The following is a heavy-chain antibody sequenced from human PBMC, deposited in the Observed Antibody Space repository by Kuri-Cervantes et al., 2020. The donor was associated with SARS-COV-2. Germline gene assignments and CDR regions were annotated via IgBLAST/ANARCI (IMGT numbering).Heavy chain of an antibody. CDR3: ASEMENGPGDGLVVPAAIDY. V-gene: IGHV3-30-3*01. D-gene: IGHD2-2*01. Sequence: GESLKISCAASGFTFSSYATHWVRQAPGKGLEWVAVISYDGSNKYYADSVKGRFTISRDNSKNTLYLQMNSLRAEDTAVYYCASEMENGPGDGLVVPAAIDYWGQGTLVTVSS. CDR2: ISYDGSNK. J-gene: IGHJ4*02. CDR1: GFTFSSYA.